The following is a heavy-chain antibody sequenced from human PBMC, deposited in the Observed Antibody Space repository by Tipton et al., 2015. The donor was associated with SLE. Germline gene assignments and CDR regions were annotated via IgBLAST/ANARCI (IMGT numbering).Heavy chain of an antibody. CDR3: ARDLTYYYDSRGLGGAFDI. CDR1: GGSFSGYY. V-gene: IGHV4-34*01. J-gene: IGHJ3*02. CDR2: INYSGRT. D-gene: IGHD3-22*01. Sequence: LRLSCAVYGGSFSGYYWNWIRQPPGKGLEWIAEINYSGRTTYNPSLKGRVTISADTSKNQFSLNLSSVTAADTAVYYCARDLTYYYDSRGLGGAFDIWGQGTMVTVSS.